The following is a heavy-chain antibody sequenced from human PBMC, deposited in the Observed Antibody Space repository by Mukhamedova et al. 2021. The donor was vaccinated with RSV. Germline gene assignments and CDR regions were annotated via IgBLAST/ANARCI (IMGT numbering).Heavy chain of an antibody. Sequence: GYYWGWIRQPPGKGLEWIGSIYHSGSTYYNPSLKSRVTISVDTSKNQFSLKLSSVTAADTAVYYCARVPTTVGATDYCGHGTLV. D-gene: IGHD1-26*01. J-gene: IGHJ4*01. V-gene: IGHV4-38-2*02. CDR1: GYY. CDR2: IYHSGST. CDR3: ARVPTTVGATDY.